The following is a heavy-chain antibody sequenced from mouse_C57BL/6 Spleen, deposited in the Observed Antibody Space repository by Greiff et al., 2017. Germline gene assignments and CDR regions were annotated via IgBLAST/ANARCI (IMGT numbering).Heavy chain of an antibody. CDR3: ARSATGTRFDY. Sequence: QVQLQQPGAELVRPGSSVKLSCKASGYTFTSYWMHWVKQRPIQGLEWIGNIDPSDSETHYNQKFKDKATLTVDKSSSTAYMQLSSLTSEDSAVYYCARSATGTRFDYCGQGTTLTVSS. J-gene: IGHJ2*01. CDR1: GYTFTSYW. CDR2: IDPSDSET. V-gene: IGHV1-52*01. D-gene: IGHD4-1*02.